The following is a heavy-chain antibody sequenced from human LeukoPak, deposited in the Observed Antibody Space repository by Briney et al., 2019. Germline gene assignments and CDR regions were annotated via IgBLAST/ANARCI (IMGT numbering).Heavy chain of an antibody. J-gene: IGHJ5*02. CDR1: GGSISSGGYY. D-gene: IGHD2-8*01. CDR3: ARGPKNIALMVYAIQGSWFDP. CDR2: IYYSGST. V-gene: IGHV4-31*03. Sequence: SETLSLTCTVSGGSISSGGYYWSWIRQHPGKGLEWIGYIYYSGSTYYNPSLKSRVTISVDTSKNQFSLKLSSVTAADTAVYYCARGPKNIALMVYAIQGSWFDPWGQGTLVTVSS.